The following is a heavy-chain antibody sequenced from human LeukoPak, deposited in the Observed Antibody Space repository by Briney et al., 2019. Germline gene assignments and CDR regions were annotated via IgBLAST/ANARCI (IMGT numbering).Heavy chain of an antibody. CDR2: IHSGGST. CDR1: GFTVSSTY. J-gene: IGHJ3*02. D-gene: IGHD5-24*01. V-gene: IGHV3-66*01. CDR3: AKEMATMNAFDI. Sequence: GGSLRLSCAASGFTVSSTYMSWVRRAPGKGLEWVSAIHSGGSTDYKDSVKGRFIISRDNSKNALYLQMNSLRAEDTAVYYCAKEMATMNAFDIWGQGTMVTVSS.